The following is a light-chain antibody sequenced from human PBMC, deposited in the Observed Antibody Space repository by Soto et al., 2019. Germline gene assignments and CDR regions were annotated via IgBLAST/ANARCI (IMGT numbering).Light chain of an antibody. Sequence: DIVMISSVSVSSAPKGDRVTITCRASQSLRNWLAWYQQKPGKAPKLLIYKASSLESGVPSRFSGSGSGAEFTLTINGLQPDDFATYYCQQYDTHSWTFGQGTRVDIK. CDR2: KAS. V-gene: IGKV1-5*03. CDR3: QQYDTHSWT. J-gene: IGKJ1*01. CDR1: QSLRNW.